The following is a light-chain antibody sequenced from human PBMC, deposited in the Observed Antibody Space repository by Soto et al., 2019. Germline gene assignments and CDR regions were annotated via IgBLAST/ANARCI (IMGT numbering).Light chain of an antibody. J-gene: IGLJ3*02. V-gene: IGLV2-8*01. Sequence: QSVLTQPPSASGSPGQSVTISCTGSNVGEYDYVSWYQQQPGKAPKLMIHEVTKRPSGVPDRFSGSKSGNTASLTVSGLQAEDEADYYCSSFAGSNIWVFGGGTKLTVL. CDR2: EVT. CDR1: NVGEYDY. CDR3: SSFAGSNIWV.